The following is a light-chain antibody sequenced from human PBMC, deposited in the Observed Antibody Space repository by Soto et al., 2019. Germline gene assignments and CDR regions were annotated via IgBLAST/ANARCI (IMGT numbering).Light chain of an antibody. J-gene: IGKJ1*01. CDR2: GAS. CDR1: QSVASRN. Sequence: EIVLTQSPGTLSLSPGERATLSCRASQSVASRNLAWYQQKSGQAPRLLIYGASSRATGIPDRFSGSGSGTDFTLTISRLEPEDFAVYYCQQYGNSPQTFGQGTKVDIK. V-gene: IGKV3-20*01. CDR3: QQYGNSPQT.